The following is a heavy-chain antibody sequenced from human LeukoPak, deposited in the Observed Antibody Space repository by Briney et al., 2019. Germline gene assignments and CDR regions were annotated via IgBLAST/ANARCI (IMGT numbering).Heavy chain of an antibody. CDR1: GFTFSSYS. CDR3: ARGPPTTPPTNWFDP. D-gene: IGHD1-14*01. Sequence: GGSLRLSCAASGFTFSSYSMNWVRQAPGKGLEWVSSISSSSSYIYYADSVKGRFTTSRDNAKNSLYLQMNSLRAEDTAVYYCARGPPTTPPTNWFDPWGQGTLVTVSS. V-gene: IGHV3-21*01. J-gene: IGHJ5*02. CDR2: ISSSSSYI.